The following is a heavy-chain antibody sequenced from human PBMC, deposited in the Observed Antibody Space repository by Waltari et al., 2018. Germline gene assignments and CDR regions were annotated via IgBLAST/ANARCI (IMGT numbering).Heavy chain of an antibody. J-gene: IGHJ1*01. CDR1: GFTFDDYA. CDR3: AKDFHPRQWLVQGFQH. D-gene: IGHD6-19*01. Sequence: EVQLVESGGGLVQPGRSLRLSCAASGFTFDDYAMHWVRQAPGKGLEWVSGISWNSGSIGYADSVKGRFTISRDNAKNSLYLQMNSLRAEDTALYYCAKDFHPRQWLVQGFQHWGQGTLVTVSS. V-gene: IGHV3-9*01. CDR2: ISWNSGSI.